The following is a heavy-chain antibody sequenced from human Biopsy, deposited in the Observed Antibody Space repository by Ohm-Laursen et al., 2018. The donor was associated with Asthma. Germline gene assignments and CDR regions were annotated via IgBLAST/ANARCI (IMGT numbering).Heavy chain of an antibody. CDR3: VHRLRYCGGGRCYAAFDY. CDR1: GFSLTTNGVA. V-gene: IGHV2-5*02. J-gene: IGHJ4*02. Sequence: TQTLTLTGTFSGFSLTTNGVAVGWIRQPPGKALDWLAVIYGDNDKRYSPSLKSRLTITKDTSKSQVVLTMTNMDPGDTATYYCVHRLRYCGGGRCYAAFDYWGQGTLVTVSS. D-gene: IGHD2-15*01. CDR2: IYGDNDK.